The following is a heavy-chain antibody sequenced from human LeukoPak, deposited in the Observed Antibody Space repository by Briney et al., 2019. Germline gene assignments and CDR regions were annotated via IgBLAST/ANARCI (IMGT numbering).Heavy chain of an antibody. CDR2: ISGSGGRT. D-gene: IGHD3-9*01. V-gene: IGHV3-23*01. Sequence: GGSLRLSCAASGFTFSSYAMSWVRQAPGKGLEWVSAISGSGGRTYYADSVKGRFTISRDNSKNTLYLQMNSLRAEDTAVYYCAKDLVYYDILTGVDYWGQGTLVTVSS. J-gene: IGHJ4*02. CDR1: GFTFSSYA. CDR3: AKDLVYYDILTGVDY.